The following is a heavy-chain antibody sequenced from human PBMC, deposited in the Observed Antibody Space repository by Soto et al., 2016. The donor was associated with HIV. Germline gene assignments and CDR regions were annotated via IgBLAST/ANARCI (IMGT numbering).Heavy chain of an antibody. CDR1: GGSISSYY. J-gene: IGHJ4*02. CDR2: VYYSGST. V-gene: IGHV4-59*01. Sequence: QVQLQESGPGLVKPSETLSLTCTVSGGSISSYYWSWIRQSPGKGLEWIGYVYYSGSTKYNPSLKSRVTISVDTSEKHFSLKLSSVNAADTAMYYCARHTPAVRGYSGYATNFDYWGQGILVIVSS. D-gene: IGHD5-12*01. CDR3: ARHTPAVRGYSGYATNFDY.